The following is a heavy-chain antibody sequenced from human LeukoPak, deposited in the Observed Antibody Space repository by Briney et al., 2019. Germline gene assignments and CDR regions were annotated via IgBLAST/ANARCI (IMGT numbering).Heavy chain of an antibody. V-gene: IGHV3-30*18. J-gene: IGHJ4*02. CDR1: GFTFSSYG. Sequence: GGSLRLSCAASGFTFSSYGMHWVRQAPGKGLEWVAVTSYDGSNKNYADSVKGRFTISRDNSKNTLYLQMNGLRAEDTAVYYCAKKSPGTYYAPPDYWGQGTLVTVSS. D-gene: IGHD3-10*01. CDR3: AKKSPGTYYAPPDY. CDR2: TSYDGSNK.